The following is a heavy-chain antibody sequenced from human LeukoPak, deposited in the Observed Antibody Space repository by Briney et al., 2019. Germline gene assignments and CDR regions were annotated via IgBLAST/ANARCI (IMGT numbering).Heavy chain of an antibody. CDR3: TKGPLRGTAAAIDY. Sequence: GNSLRLSCAASGFTFSSSGMHWVRQAPGKGLEWVAVIWYDGSNRYYADPVEGRFTISRDISTDTLWLQMDSLRTEDTAVYYCTKGPLRGTAAAIDYWGQGTLVTVSS. CDR2: IWYDGSNR. D-gene: IGHD2-2*01. J-gene: IGHJ4*02. CDR1: GFTFSSSG. V-gene: IGHV3-33*06.